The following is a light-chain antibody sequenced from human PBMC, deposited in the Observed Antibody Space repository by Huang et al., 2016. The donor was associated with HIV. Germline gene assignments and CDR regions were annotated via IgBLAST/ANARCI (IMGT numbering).Light chain of an antibody. CDR2: DTS. J-gene: IGKJ1*01. CDR3: QQYYSTPT. CDR1: QGISNS. V-gene: IGKV1-NL1*01. Sequence: DIQMTQSPSSLSASVGDRVTITCRASQGISNSLAWYQQKPGKVPKLLLHDTSRLQSGVPSRFSGSGSGTDYTLPISSLQPEDFASYYCQQYYSTPTFGQGTKVEIK.